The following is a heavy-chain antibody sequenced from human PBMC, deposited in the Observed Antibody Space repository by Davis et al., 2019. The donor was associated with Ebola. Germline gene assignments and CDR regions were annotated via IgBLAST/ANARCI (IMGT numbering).Heavy chain of an antibody. D-gene: IGHD3-10*01. J-gene: IGHJ6*02. CDR1: GYTFTSYG. CDR3: ARDGAVWFGELVYYYYYGMDV. Sequence: AASVKVSCKASGYTFTSYGISWVRQAPGQRLEWMGWINAGNGNTKYSQKFQGRVTITRDTSASTAYMELSSLRSEDTAVYYCARDGAVWFGELVYYYYYGMDVWGQGTTVTVSS. V-gene: IGHV1-3*01. CDR2: INAGNGNT.